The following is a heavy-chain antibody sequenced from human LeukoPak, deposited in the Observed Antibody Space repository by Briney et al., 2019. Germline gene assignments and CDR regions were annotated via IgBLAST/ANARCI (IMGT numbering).Heavy chain of an antibody. CDR3: ARVSGSYDY. J-gene: IGHJ4*02. V-gene: IGHV4-59*01. Sequence: SETLSLTCTVSDGSISSYYWSWIRQPPGKGLEWIGYIYYSGSTNYNPSLKSRVTISVDTSKNQFSLKLSSVTAADTAVYYCARVSGSYDYWGQGTLVTVSS. CDR1: DGSISSYY. CDR2: IYYSGST. D-gene: IGHD1-26*01.